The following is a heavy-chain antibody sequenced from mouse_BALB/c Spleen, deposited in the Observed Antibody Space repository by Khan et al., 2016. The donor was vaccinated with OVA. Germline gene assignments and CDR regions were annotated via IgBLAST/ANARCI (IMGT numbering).Heavy chain of an antibody. J-gene: IGHJ2*02. V-gene: IGHV1-77*01. CDR2: IVPRSGNT. Sequence: QVQLKQSGTELARPGASVKLSCKASGYIFTDYYITWVKQRTGQDLEWIGEIVPRSGNTYDNEKFKAKATLTADKYSNTAYMQLSSLTSEDSAVXFCTRMSPTSLDYWGQGSSRTVSS. CDR1: GYIFTDYY. CDR3: TRMSPTSLDY. D-gene: IGHD2-10*01.